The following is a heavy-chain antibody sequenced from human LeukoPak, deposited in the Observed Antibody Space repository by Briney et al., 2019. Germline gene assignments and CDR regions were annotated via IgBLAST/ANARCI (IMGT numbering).Heavy chain of an antibody. D-gene: IGHD6-19*01. V-gene: IGHV4-31*11. CDR3: ATTPVAVAGLYFDN. Sequence: ASETLSLTCVVSAGSISSGACYWSWVRQHPGKGPEWIGYIYLSGGTDYNPSLKSRVSMSVDTSNDQFYLKLTSVTAADTAVYYCATTPVAVAGLYFDNWGQGTLVTVSS. J-gene: IGHJ4*02. CDR1: AGSISSGACY. CDR2: IYLSGGT.